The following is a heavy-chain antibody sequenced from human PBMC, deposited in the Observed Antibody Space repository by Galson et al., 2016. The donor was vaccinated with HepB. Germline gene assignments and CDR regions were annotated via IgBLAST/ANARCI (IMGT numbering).Heavy chain of an antibody. D-gene: IGHD6-19*01. CDR1: GFTFGDYA. J-gene: IGHJ4*02. Sequence: SLRLSCAASGFTFGDYAMHWVRQAPGKGLEWVSGSAWDSYIGYADSVTGRFTISRDNAKNSLYPQTNSLRAEDTALYYCANDIQPGYSRGWNYFDYWGQGTLVTVSS. CDR3: ANDIQPGYSRGWNYFDY. CDR2: SAWDSYI. V-gene: IGHV3-9*01.